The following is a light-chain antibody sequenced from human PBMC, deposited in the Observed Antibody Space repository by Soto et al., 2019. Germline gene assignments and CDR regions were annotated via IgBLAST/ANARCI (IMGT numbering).Light chain of an antibody. Sequence: EIVLTQSPGTLSLSPGERATLSCRASQSVSSSYLAWYQQKPGQAPRLLIYGASSRATGIPDRFSGSGSGTDFTLTISRLVPEDFAVYYCQQRTNWQITFGQGTRLEIK. CDR2: GAS. J-gene: IGKJ5*01. V-gene: IGKV3D-20*02. CDR1: QSVSSSY. CDR3: QQRTNWQIT.